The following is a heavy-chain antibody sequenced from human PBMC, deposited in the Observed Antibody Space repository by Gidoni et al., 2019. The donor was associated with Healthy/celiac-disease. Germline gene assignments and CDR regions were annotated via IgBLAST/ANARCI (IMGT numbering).Heavy chain of an antibody. Sequence: QMQLVQSGPEVKKPGTSVKVSCKASGFTFTSSAVQWVRQARGQRLEWIGWIVVGSDNTNYAQKFQERVTITRDMSTSTAYMELSSLRSEDTAVYYGAAERTLNGDYVTDIWGQGTMVTVSS. D-gene: IGHD4-17*01. CDR2: IVVGSDNT. J-gene: IGHJ3*02. CDR1: GFTFTSSA. V-gene: IGHV1-58*01. CDR3: AAERTLNGDYVTDI.